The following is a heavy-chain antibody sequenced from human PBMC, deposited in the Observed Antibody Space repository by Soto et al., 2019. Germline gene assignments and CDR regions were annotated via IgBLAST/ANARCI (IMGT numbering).Heavy chain of an antibody. CDR2: ISAYNGNT. CDR1: GYTFTSYG. CDR3: ARGMAAYCSSTSCYEMLC. J-gene: IGHJ4*02. Sequence: ASLKVSCKASGYTFTSYGISWVQQAPGQGLEWMGWISAYNGNTNYAQKLQGRVTMTTDTSTSTAYMELRSLRSDDTAVYYCARGMAAYCSSTSCYEMLCWGQGXLVTVSS. V-gene: IGHV1-18*01. D-gene: IGHD2-2*01.